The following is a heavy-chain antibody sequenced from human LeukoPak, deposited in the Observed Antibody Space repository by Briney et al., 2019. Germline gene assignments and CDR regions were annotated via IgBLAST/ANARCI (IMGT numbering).Heavy chain of an antibody. D-gene: IGHD3-16*02. CDR1: GFTFSSYA. J-gene: IGHJ3*02. CDR3: AKDLRLGELSDAFDI. V-gene: IGHV3-23*01. Sequence: GGSLRLSCAASGFTFSSYAMSWVRQAPGKGLEWASTSSASGGTTYYADSVKGRFTISRDNSKDTLFLQMNSLRAEDTAVYYCAKDLRLGELSDAFDIWGQGTMVTVSS. CDR2: SSASGGTT.